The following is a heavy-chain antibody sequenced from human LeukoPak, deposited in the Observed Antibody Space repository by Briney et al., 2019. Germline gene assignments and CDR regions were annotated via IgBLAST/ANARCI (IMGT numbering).Heavy chain of an antibody. V-gene: IGHV3-74*01. CDR2: INSDGSWT. CDR1: GNYW. Sequence: GGSLRLSCAASGNYWMHWARQAPGKGLVWVSHINSDGSWTGYADSVKGQFTISKDNAKNTVYLQMNNLRAEDTAVYYCVSFYETYWGRGTLVTVSS. CDR3: VSFYETY. J-gene: IGHJ4*02. D-gene: IGHD2-2*01.